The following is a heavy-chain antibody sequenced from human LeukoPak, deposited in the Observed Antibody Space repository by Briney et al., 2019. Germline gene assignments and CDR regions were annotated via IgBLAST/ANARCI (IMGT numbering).Heavy chain of an antibody. V-gene: IGHV3-33*01. CDR2: IWYDGSNK. Sequence: PGGSLRLSCAASGFTFSSYGMHWVRQAPGMGLEWVAVIWYDGSNKYYADSVKGRFTISRDNSKNTLYLQMNSLRAEDTAVYYCARVSTAHDFWSGYYTGLDYYGMDVWGQGTTVTVSS. CDR3: ARVSTAHDFWSGYYTGLDYYGMDV. J-gene: IGHJ6*02. CDR1: GFTFSSYG. D-gene: IGHD3-3*01.